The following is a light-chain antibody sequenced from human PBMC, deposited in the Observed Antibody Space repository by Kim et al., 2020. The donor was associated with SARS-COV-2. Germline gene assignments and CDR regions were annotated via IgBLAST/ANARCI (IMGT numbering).Light chain of an antibody. Sequence: SPGKRAPPSCRASQSVSNYLAWYQQKPGQAPRLLMYDVSRRAAGIPARFSGSGSGTDFTLTINSLEPEDFAIYYCQQRSNWPPLTFGGGTKV. CDR3: QQRSNWPPLT. V-gene: IGKV3-11*01. J-gene: IGKJ4*01. CDR2: DVS. CDR1: QSVSNY.